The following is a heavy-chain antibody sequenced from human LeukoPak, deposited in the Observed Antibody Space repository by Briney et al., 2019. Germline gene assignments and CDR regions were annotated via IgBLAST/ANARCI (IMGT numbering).Heavy chain of an antibody. D-gene: IGHD1-26*01. CDR3: ARDPGSDAFDI. J-gene: IGHJ3*02. Sequence: GGSLRLSCAASGFTFSSYSMDWVRQAPGKGLEWVSSISSSSSYIYYADSVKGRFTISRDNSKNTLYLQMNSLRAEDTAVYYCARDPGSDAFDIWGQGTMVTVSS. CDR1: GFTFSSYS. CDR2: ISSSSSYI. V-gene: IGHV3-21*01.